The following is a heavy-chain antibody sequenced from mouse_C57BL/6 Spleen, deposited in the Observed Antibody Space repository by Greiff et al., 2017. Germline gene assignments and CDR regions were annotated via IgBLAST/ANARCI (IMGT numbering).Heavy chain of an antibody. CDR2: ISSGSSTI. CDR1: GFTFSDYG. Sequence: EVHLVESGGGLVKPGGSLKLSCAASGFTFSDYGMHWVRQAPEKGLEWVGYISSGSSTIYYADTVKGRFTISRDNAKNTLFLQMTSLRSEDTAMYYCARERLRGYFDVWGTGTTVTVSS. D-gene: IGHD3-2*02. V-gene: IGHV5-17*01. CDR3: ARERLRGYFDV. J-gene: IGHJ1*03.